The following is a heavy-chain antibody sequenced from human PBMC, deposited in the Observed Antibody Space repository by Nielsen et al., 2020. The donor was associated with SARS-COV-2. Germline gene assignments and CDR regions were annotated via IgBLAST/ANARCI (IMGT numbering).Heavy chain of an antibody. CDR1: GFTFSSYA. Sequence: GGSLRLSCAASGFTFSSYAMSWVRQAPGKGLEWVSAISGSGGSTYYADSVKGRFTISRDNSENTLYLQMNSLRAEDTAVYYCAKSPLGVACTGYFQQWCQGTLVTVSS. CDR2: ISGSGGST. CDR3: AKSPLGVACTGYFQQ. V-gene: IGHV3-23*01. J-gene: IGHJ1*01. D-gene: IGHD3-3*01.